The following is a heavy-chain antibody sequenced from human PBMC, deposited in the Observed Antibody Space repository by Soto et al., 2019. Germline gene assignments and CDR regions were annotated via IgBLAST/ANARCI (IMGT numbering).Heavy chain of an antibody. J-gene: IGHJ5*02. V-gene: IGHV4-30-2*01. CDR1: GGSITIGGYC. CDR2: ICHSGNT. CDR3: ARVWFGESSWFDP. Sequence: QLQLQESGSGLVKPSQTLSLTCTVSGGSITIGGYCWSWIRQPPGQGLELIGYICHSGNTYYNPSLKSRVTTSLDRSKNQFSLNLSSVTAADTAVYYCARVWFGESSWFDPWGQGTLVTVSS. D-gene: IGHD3-10*01.